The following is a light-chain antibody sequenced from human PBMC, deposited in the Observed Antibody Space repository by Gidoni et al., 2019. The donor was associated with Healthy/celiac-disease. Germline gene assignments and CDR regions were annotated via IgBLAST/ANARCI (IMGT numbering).Light chain of an antibody. CDR3: SSYTSSSTPYV. V-gene: IGLV2-14*01. CDR2: EVS. CDR1: SSDVGGYNY. J-gene: IGLJ1*01. Sequence: PGQSITISCTGTSSDVGGYNYVSWYQQHPGKAPKLMIYEVSNRPSGVSNRFSGSKSGNTASLTISGLQAEDEADYYCSSYTSSSTPYVFGTGTKVTVL.